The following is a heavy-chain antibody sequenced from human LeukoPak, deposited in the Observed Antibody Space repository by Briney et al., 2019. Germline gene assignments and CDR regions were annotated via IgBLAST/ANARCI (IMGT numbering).Heavy chain of an antibody. D-gene: IGHD3-10*01. CDR3: FRGGVRGRAGY. Sequence: SETLSLTCAVSGGSISTSSYYWGWIRQPPGRGLEWIGSIYYSVTTYYNPSLRSRVTISVDTSKNRFSLKMNSMTAADTAVYFCFRGGVRGRAGYWGQGALVTVSS. CDR1: GGSISTSSYY. J-gene: IGHJ4*02. V-gene: IGHV4-39*07. CDR2: IYYSVTT.